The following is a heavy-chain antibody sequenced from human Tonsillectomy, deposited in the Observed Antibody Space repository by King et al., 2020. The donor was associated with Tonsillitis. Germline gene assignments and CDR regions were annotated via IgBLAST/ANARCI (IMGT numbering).Heavy chain of an antibody. J-gene: IGHJ6*02. CDR1: GYTFTSYG. D-gene: IGHD6-19*01. Sequence: QLVQSGAEVKKPGASVTVSCKASGYTFTSYGISWVRQAPGQGLEWMGWISAYNGNTNYSQRLQGRVTMTTDTSTSTAYMELRSLRSDDTAVYYCASNIAVAGIDYYYYGMDVWGQGTTVTVSS. CDR3: ASNIAVAGIDYYYYGMDV. V-gene: IGHV1-18*01. CDR2: ISAYNGNT.